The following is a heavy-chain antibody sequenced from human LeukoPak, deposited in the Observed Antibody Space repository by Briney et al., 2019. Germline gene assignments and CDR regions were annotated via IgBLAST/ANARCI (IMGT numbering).Heavy chain of an antibody. D-gene: IGHD5-12*01. V-gene: IGHV3-11*06. CDR1: GFNFSDSY. CDR2: ISSSSGHT. Sequence: GGSLRLSCAASGFNFSDSYMSWIRQTPGKGLEWLSHISSSSGHTNYADSVKGRFTTSRDNAKSSLYLQMNSLRADDTATYYCARLNGGYGSTGGFDPWGQGTLVTVSS. CDR3: ARLNGGYGSTGGFDP. J-gene: IGHJ5*02.